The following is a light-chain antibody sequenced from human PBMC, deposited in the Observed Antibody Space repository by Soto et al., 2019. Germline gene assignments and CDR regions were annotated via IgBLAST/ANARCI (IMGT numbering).Light chain of an antibody. Sequence: QSLLTHPAPVSRAPVQSVSISCTGRSTNIRAGYGVHWCQQRPGTAPKLLIVGNTIRPSGVPDRFSAFTSVTSAYLAITGLQADDEGDYSCQSYDSTLSARYVFGTGTKVTVL. CDR1: STNIRAGYG. CDR3: QSYDSTLSARYV. J-gene: IGLJ1*01. V-gene: IGLV1-40*01. CDR2: GNT.